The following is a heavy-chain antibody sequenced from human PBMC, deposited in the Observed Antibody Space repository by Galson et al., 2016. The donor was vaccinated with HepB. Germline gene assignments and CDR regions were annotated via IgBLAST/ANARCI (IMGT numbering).Heavy chain of an antibody. V-gene: IGHV1-2*06. CDR3: ARPNSGGRYMLFAGFDI. D-gene: IGHD6-19*01. CDR2: IIPSTGGT. J-gene: IGHJ3*02. Sequence: SVKVSCKASGYTFTDYYLHWVRQAPGQGPEWMGRIIPSTGGTNYAQKFQDRVTMTRDTSISTAYMELGGLKSDDTAVYYCARPNSGGRYMLFAGFDIWGQGTMVTCSS. CDR1: GYTFTDYY.